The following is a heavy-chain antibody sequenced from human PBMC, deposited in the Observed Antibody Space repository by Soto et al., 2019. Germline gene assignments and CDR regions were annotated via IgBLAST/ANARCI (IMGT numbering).Heavy chain of an antibody. Sequence: GGSLRLSCAASGFTFSPCWMSWVRQVPGKGLELVANIRQDGSENYYVDSVKGRFTISRDNAKNSLYLQMNSLRAEDTAVYFCARENYSQFDYWGQGTLVTLSS. V-gene: IGHV3-7*01. D-gene: IGHD4-4*01. J-gene: IGHJ4*02. CDR1: GFTFSPCW. CDR2: IRQDGSEN. CDR3: ARENYSQFDY.